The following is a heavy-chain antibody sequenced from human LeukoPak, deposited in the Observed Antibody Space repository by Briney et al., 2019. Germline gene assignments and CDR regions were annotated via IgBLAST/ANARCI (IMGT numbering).Heavy chain of an antibody. V-gene: IGHV4-31*03. CDR3: ARDRGEPRGWYFDL. J-gene: IGHJ2*01. CDR2: IYYSGST. Sequence: SETLSLTCTVSGGSISSGGYYWRWIRQHPGKGLEWIGYIYYSGSTYYNPSLKSRVTISVDTSKNQFSLKLSSVTAADTAVYYCARDRGEPRGWYFDLWGRGTLVTVSS. D-gene: IGHD3-10*01. CDR1: GGSISSGGYY.